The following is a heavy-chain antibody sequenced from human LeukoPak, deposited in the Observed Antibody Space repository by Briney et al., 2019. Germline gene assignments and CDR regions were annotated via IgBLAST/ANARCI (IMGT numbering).Heavy chain of an antibody. CDR1: GFTFSSYA. J-gene: IGHJ4*02. D-gene: IGHD6-6*01. CDR2: ISYDGSNK. V-gene: IGHV3-30-3*01. Sequence: GGSLRLSCAASGFTFSSYAMHWVRQAPGKGLEWVAVISYDGSNKYYADSVKGRFTISRDNAKKLLYVQMNSLRAEDTAVYYCARGYSSSSSGYDYWGQGTLVTVSS. CDR3: ARGYSSSSSGYDY.